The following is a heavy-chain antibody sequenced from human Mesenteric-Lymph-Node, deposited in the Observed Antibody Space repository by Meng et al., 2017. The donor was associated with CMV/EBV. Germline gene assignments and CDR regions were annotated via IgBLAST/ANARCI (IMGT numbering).Heavy chain of an antibody. CDR3: AHRYYDILTGYSDPPTFDY. D-gene: IGHD3-9*01. Sequence: LSNGGVGVGWIRQPPGKALEWLALIYWDDDKRYSPSLKSRLTITKDTSKNQVVLTMTNMDPVDTATYYCAHRYYDILTGYSDPPTFDYWGQGTLVTVSS. CDR1: LSNGGVG. J-gene: IGHJ4*02. V-gene: IGHV2-5*02. CDR2: IYWDDDK.